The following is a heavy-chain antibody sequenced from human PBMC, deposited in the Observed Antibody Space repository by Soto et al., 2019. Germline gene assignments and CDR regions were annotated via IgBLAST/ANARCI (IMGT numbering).Heavy chain of an antibody. CDR2: INAGNGNT. D-gene: IGHD6-13*01. CDR3: ARGIAALGGDY. CDR1: GYTFTSYA. V-gene: IGHV1-3*01. Sequence: VASVKVSCKASGYTFTSYAMHWVRQAPGQRLEWMGWINAGNGNTKYSQKFQGRVTITRDTSASTAYMELSSLRSEDTAVYYCARGIAALGGDYWGQGTQVTVSS. J-gene: IGHJ4*02.